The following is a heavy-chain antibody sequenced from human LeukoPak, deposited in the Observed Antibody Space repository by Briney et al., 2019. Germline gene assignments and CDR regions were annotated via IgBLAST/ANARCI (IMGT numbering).Heavy chain of an antibody. CDR1: GFTFSSYA. CDR2: ISYDGSNK. Sequence: GGSLRLSCAASGFTFSSYAMHWVRQAPGKGLEWVAVISYDGSNKYYADSVKGRFTISRDNSKNTLYLQMNSLRAEDTAVYYLARDGVRTGFHYWGQGTLVTVSS. J-gene: IGHJ4*02. V-gene: IGHV3-30*01. D-gene: IGHD1-14*01. CDR3: ARDGVRTGFHY.